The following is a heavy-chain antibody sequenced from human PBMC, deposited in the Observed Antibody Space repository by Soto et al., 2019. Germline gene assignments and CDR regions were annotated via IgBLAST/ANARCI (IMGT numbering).Heavy chain of an antibody. CDR1: GGSISSGGYY. CDR2: IYYSGST. Sequence: PSETLSLTCTVSGGSISSGGYYWSWIRQHPAKGLEWIGYIYYSGSTYYNPSLKSRVTISVDTSKNQFSLKLSSVTAADTAVYYCARDPGEGSYYGSGSYVFDIWGQGTMVTDSS. CDR3: ARDPGEGSYYGSGSYVFDI. D-gene: IGHD3-10*01. J-gene: IGHJ3*02. V-gene: IGHV4-31*03.